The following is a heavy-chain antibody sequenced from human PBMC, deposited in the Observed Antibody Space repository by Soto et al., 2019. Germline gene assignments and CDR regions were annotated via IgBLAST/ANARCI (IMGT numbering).Heavy chain of an antibody. D-gene: IGHD3-10*01. CDR1: GFTFSSYG. CDR2: IWYDGSNK. J-gene: IGHJ4*02. Sequence: QPGGSLRLSCAASGFTFSSYGMHWVRQAPGKGLEWVAVIWYDGSNKYYADSVKGRFTISRDNSKNTLYLQMNSLRAEDTAVYYCARGTLSGSYRIDYWGQGTLVTVSS. V-gene: IGHV3-33*08. CDR3: ARGTLSGSYRIDY.